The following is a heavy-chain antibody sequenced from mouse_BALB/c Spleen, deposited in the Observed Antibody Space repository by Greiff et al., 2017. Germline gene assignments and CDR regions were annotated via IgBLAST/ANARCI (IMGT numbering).Heavy chain of an antibody. D-gene: IGHD2-3*01. CDR2: ISYSGST. V-gene: IGHV3-2*02. CDR3: ARLGGYYVNFDV. CDR1: GYSITSDYA. J-gene: IGHJ1*01. Sequence: EVMLVESGPGLVKPSQSLSLTCTVTGYSITSDYAWNWIRQFPGNKLEWMGYISYSGSTSYNPSLKSRISITRDTSKNQFFLQLNSVTTEDTATYYCARLGGYYVNFDVWGAGTTVTVSS.